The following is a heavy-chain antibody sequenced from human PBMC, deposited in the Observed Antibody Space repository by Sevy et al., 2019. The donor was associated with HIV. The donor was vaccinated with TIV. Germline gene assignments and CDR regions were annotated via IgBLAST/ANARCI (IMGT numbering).Heavy chain of an antibody. J-gene: IGHJ4*02. CDR2: IKHDGSEK. Sequence: GGSLRLSCAASGFSFNNHWMSWVRQAPEKGLEWVANIKHDGSEKYYADSLEGRFAVSRDNAKNSVFLQLNGLRVEDTAVYFCSRLPTGLQSFNYLLSTYFDSWGQGTLVTVSS. V-gene: IGHV3-7*01. D-gene: IGHD3-9*01. CDR1: GFSFNNHW. CDR3: SRLPTGLQSFNYLLSTYFDS.